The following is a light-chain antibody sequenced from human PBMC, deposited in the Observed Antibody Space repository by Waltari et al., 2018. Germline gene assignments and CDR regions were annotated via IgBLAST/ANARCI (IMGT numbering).Light chain of an antibody. J-gene: IGLJ3*02. V-gene: IGLV2-14*01. CDR3: SSYTRRSYWV. CDR2: KVN. CDR1: SSDVGFYDF. Sequence: QSALTQPASVSGSPGQSITISCTGTSSDVGFYDFVSWFQQHPGKAPKVMFYKVNNRPSGVSNRLAGAKSANTASLTISGLQAEDEADYYCSSYTRRSYWVFGGGTQLTVL.